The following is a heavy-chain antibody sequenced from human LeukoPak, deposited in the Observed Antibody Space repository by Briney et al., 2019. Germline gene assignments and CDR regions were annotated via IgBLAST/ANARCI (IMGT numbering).Heavy chain of an antibody. J-gene: IGHJ4*02. CDR3: ATISSDWYGAFDY. Sequence: SETLSLTCTVSGGSISSSSYYWGWIRQPPGKGLERIGNIYYSGSTYYNPSLKSRVTVSVDTSKNQFSLKLSSVTAADTAVYYCATISSDWYGAFDYWGQGTLVTVSS. D-gene: IGHD6-19*01. V-gene: IGHV4-39*01. CDR1: GGSISSSSYY. CDR2: IYYSGST.